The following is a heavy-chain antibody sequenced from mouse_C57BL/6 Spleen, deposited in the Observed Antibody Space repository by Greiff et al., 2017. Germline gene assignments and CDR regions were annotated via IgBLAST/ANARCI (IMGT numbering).Heavy chain of an antibody. J-gene: IGHJ3*01. CDR1: GYSITSGYD. V-gene: IGHV3-1*01. CDR2: ISYSGST. Sequence: EVHLVESGPGMVKPSQSLSLTCTVTGYSITSGYDWHWIRHFPGNKLEWMGYISYSGSTNYNPSLKSRISITHDTSKNHFFLKLNSVTTEDTATYYCARSGGYDEGAWFAYWGQGTLVTVSA. D-gene: IGHD2-2*01. CDR3: ARSGGYDEGAWFAY.